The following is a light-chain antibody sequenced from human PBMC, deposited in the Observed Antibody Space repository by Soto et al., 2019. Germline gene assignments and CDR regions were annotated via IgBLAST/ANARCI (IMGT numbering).Light chain of an antibody. CDR2: DAS. CDR1: QSVSSS. J-gene: IGKJ1*01. Sequence: EIVLTQSPATLSLSPGERAILSCRASQSVSSSLAWYQHKPGQAPRLLIYDASSRATGIPARFSGSGSGTDFTLTISRIEPEDFAVYYCQHRSSWPPEWTFGQGTKVDIK. CDR3: QHRSSWPPEWT. V-gene: IGKV3-11*01.